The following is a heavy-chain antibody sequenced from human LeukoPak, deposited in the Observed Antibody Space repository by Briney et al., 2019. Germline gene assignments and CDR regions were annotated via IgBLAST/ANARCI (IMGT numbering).Heavy chain of an antibody. Sequence: GGSLRLSCAASGFTFDDYAMHWVRQAPGKGLEWVSGISWNSGSIGYADSVKGRFTIFRDNAKNSLYLQMNSLRAEDTALYYCAKGTRIAAAGEHWGQGTLVTVSS. D-gene: IGHD6-13*01. J-gene: IGHJ1*01. V-gene: IGHV3-9*01. CDR1: GFTFDDYA. CDR2: ISWNSGSI. CDR3: AKGTRIAAAGEH.